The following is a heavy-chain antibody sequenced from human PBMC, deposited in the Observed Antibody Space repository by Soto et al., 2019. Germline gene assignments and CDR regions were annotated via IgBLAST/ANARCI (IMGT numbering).Heavy chain of an antibody. CDR1: GGTFSSYA. D-gene: IGHD3-10*01. Sequence: QVQLVQSGAEVKKPGSSVKVSCKASGGTFSSYAISWVRQAPGQGLEWMGGIIPIFGTANYAQKFQGRVTIPADESTSTAYMELSSLRSEDTAVYYCARSPSNPITMVRTYLDYWGQGTLVTVSS. CDR2: IIPIFGTA. V-gene: IGHV1-69*01. J-gene: IGHJ4*02. CDR3: ARSPSNPITMVRTYLDY.